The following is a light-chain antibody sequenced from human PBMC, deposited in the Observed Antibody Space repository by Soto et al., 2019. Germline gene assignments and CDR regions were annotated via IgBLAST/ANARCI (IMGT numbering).Light chain of an antibody. CDR2: GAS. Sequence: EVVLPESTSTLDLPAGERSRFPCTASQSIDSTHLVWYQQKPGQAHSLLIFGASNRATGIPARFIFSGSGTDFTLSISCLDPYEFAVYYCQDRCYSAITVGEGTRLEIK. CDR3: QDRCYSAIT. J-gene: IGKJ5*01. CDR1: QSIDSTH. V-gene: IGKV3-11*01.